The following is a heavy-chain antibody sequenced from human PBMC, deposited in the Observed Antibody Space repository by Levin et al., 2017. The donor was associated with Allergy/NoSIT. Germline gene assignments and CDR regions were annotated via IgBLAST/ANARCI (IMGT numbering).Heavy chain of an antibody. Sequence: TAGGSLRLSCSASGFAFSNAWMSWVRQAPGKGLEWVGRIKSKTDGGTADSAASVKDRFTISRDDSKSTVYLQILSLKPEDTALYYCTTDGFYYGSRTSWGRGWFDSWGQGTLVTVSS. V-gene: IGHV3-15*01. CDR3: TTDGFYYGSRTSWGRGWFDS. D-gene: IGHD3-10*01. CDR2: IKSKTDGGTA. J-gene: IGHJ5*01. CDR1: GFAFSNAW.